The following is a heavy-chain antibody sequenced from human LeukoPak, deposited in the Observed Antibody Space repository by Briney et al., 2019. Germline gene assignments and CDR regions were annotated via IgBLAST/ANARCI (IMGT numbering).Heavy chain of an antibody. CDR3: ARGSGSGSYYNPFDY. Sequence: PGGSLRLSCAASGFTFSSYSMNWVRQAPGKGLEWVSSISSCSSYIYYADSVKGRFTISRDNAKNSLYLQMNSLRAEDTAVYYCARGSGSGSYYNPFDYWGQGTLVTVSS. J-gene: IGHJ4*02. D-gene: IGHD3-10*01. V-gene: IGHV3-21*01. CDR2: ISSCSSYI. CDR1: GFTFSSYS.